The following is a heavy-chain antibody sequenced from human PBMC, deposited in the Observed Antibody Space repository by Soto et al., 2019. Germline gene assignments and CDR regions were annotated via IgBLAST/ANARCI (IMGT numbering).Heavy chain of an antibody. CDR2: ISAYNGKI. Sequence: ASVKVSCKASGYTFTNYEINWVRQATGQGLEWIGWISAYNGKIDYAQKVQGRVTLTTDTSTSIAFMELRRLRSDDTAVYYCTRETIPQINYYGTDVWGQGTTVTVSS. CDR3: TRETIPQINYYGTDV. J-gene: IGHJ6*02. V-gene: IGHV1-18*01. CDR1: GYTFTNYE. D-gene: IGHD3-3*01.